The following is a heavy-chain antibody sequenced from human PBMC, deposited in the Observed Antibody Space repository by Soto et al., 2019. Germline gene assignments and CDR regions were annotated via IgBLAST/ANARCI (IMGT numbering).Heavy chain of an antibody. CDR1: GFTFGDYA. J-gene: IGHJ6*02. CDR2: IRSKAYGGTT. D-gene: IGHD6-6*01. V-gene: IGHV3-49*03. Sequence: PGGSLRLSCTASGFTFGDYAMSWFRQAPGKGLEWVGFIRSKAYGGTTEYAASVKGRFTISRDDSKSIAYLQMNSLKTEDTAVYYCTRERYSSSLAYYYYGMDVWGQGTTVTVSS. CDR3: TRERYSSSLAYYYYGMDV.